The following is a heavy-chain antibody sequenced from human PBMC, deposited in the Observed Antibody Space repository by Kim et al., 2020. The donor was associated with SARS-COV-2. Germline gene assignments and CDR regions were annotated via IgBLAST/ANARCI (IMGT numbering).Heavy chain of an antibody. CDR3: ARNIEPDGLGYQFDF. D-gene: IGHD5-12*01. J-gene: IGHJ1*01. V-gene: IGHV1-8*01. Sequence: QELQGRDTMTKDNSISTAYMELTNLRAEDTAIYYCARNIEPDGLGYQFDFWGQGTLVTVSS.